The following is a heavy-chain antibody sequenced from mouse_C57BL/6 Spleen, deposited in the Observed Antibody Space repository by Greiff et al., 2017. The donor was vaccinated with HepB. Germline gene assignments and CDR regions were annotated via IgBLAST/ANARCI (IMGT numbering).Heavy chain of an antibody. CDR2: IYPSDSET. V-gene: IGHV1-61*01. J-gene: IGHJ2*01. CDR3: ARSSYGSIDY. D-gene: IGHD1-1*01. CDR1: GYTFTSYW. Sequence: QVQLQQPGAELVRPGSSVKLSCKASGYTFTSYWMDWVKQRPGQGLEWIGNIYPSDSETHYNQKFKDKATLTVDKSSSTAYMQLSSLTSEDSAVYYCARSSYGSIDYWGQGTTLTVSS.